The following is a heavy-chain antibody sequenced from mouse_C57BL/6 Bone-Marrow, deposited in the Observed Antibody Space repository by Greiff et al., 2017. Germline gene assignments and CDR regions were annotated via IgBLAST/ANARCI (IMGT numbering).Heavy chain of an antibody. CDR2: IHPNSGST. J-gene: IGHJ4*01. Sequence: VKLQESGAELVKPGASVKLSCKASGYTFTSYWMHWVKQRPGQGLEWIGMIHPNSGSTNYNEKFKSKATLTVDKSSSTAYMQLSSLTSEDSAVYYCARGWLLPPMDYWGQGTSVTVSS. CDR3: ARGWLLPPMDY. CDR1: GYTFTSYW. D-gene: IGHD2-3*01. V-gene: IGHV1-64*01.